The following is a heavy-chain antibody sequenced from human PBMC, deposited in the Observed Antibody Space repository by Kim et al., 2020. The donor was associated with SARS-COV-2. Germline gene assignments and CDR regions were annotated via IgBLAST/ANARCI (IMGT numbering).Heavy chain of an antibody. Sequence: ASVKVSCKVSGYTLTELSMHWVRQAPGKGLEWMGGFDPEDGETIYAQKFQGRVTMTEDTSTDTAYMELSSLRSEDTAVYYCATKGGYGSGSYLWRQDAFDIWGQGTMVTVSS. CDR2: FDPEDGET. D-gene: IGHD3-10*01. CDR3: ATKGGYGSGSYLWRQDAFDI. J-gene: IGHJ3*02. V-gene: IGHV1-24*01. CDR1: GYTLTELS.